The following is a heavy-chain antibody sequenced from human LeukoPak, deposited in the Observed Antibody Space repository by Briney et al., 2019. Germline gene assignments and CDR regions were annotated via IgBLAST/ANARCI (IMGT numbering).Heavy chain of an antibody. CDR3: TRGVAMAI. V-gene: IGHV3-11*04. D-gene: IGHD2-15*01. J-gene: IGHJ4*02. CDR2: ISGSGDTI. Sequence: GGSLRLSCAASGISFSDYYMSWIRQAPGKGLEWIAYISGSGDTIKYADFVEGLFTISRDNVKRSVYLEMNSLTDEDTAVYFCTRGVAMAIWSQGTLVTVSS. CDR1: GISFSDYY.